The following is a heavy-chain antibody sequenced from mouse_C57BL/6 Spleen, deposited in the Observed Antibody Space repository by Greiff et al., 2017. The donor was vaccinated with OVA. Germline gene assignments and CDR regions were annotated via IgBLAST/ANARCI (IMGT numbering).Heavy chain of an antibody. CDR1: GFTFSSYA. Sequence: EVQVVESGGGLVKPGGSLKLSCAASGFTFSSYAMSWVRQTPEKRLEWVATISDGGSYTYYPDNVKGRFTISRDNAKNNLYLQMSHLKSEDTAMYYCARDDLGVFDYWGQGTTLTVSS. V-gene: IGHV5-4*01. CDR2: ISDGGSYT. CDR3: ARDDLGVFDY. J-gene: IGHJ2*01. D-gene: IGHD4-1*01.